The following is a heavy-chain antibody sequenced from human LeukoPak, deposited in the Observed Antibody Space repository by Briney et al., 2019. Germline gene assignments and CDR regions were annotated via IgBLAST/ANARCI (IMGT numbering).Heavy chain of an antibody. CDR3: ARDRDRFWNDANDAFDI. CDR2: INRDASST. Sequence: GGSLRLSCAASGFTFSSYWMHWVRQAPGKGLVWVSRINRDASSTSYADSVKGRFTISRDNAKNTLYLQMNSLRAEDTAVYYCARDRDRFWNDANDAFDIWGQGTMVTVSS. D-gene: IGHD1-1*01. J-gene: IGHJ3*02. V-gene: IGHV3-74*01. CDR1: GFTFSSYW.